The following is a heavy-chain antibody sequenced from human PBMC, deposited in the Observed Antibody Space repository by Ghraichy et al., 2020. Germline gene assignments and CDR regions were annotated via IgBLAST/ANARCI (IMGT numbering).Heavy chain of an antibody. Sequence: SETLSLTCTVSGGSISSSSYYWGWIRQPPGKGLEWIGSIYYSGSTYYNPSLKSRVTISVDTSKNQFSLKLSSVTAADTAVYYCARSCSGGSCITETFDPWGQGTLVTVSS. J-gene: IGHJ5*02. CDR3: ARSCSGGSCITETFDP. D-gene: IGHD2-15*01. V-gene: IGHV4-39*01. CDR2: IYYSGST. CDR1: GGSISSSSYY.